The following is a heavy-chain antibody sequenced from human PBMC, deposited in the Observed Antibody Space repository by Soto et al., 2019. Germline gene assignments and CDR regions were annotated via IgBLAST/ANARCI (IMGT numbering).Heavy chain of an antibody. V-gene: IGHV1-69*12. Sequence: QVQLVQSGAEVKKPGSSVKVSCKASGGTFSSYAISWVRQAPGQGLEWMGGIIPIFGTANYAQKLQGRVTTTEVQSTSTAYRGLSSLRSEAAAVYYCARDRALRYYGSEDPYEDWYFDLWGRGTLVTVSS. D-gene: IGHD3-22*01. CDR2: IIPIFGTA. CDR1: GGTFSSYA. J-gene: IGHJ2*01. CDR3: ARDRALRYYGSEDPYEDWYFDL.